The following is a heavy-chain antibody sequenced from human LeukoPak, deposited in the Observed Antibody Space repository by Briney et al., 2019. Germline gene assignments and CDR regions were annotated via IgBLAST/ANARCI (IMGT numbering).Heavy chain of an antibody. CDR2: ITGSGGGI. V-gene: IGHV3-23*01. J-gene: IGHJ4*02. D-gene: IGHD3-22*01. Sequence: PGGSLRLSCAASGLTFSSYAMTWVRQAPGKGLEWVSAITGSGGGIFYADSVKGRFTISRDNSKNTLYLQMNSLRAEDTAVYYCAKRGYYYDSSGYYYFDQWGQGTLVTVSS. CDR3: AKRGYYYDSSGYYYFDQ. CDR1: GLTFSSYA.